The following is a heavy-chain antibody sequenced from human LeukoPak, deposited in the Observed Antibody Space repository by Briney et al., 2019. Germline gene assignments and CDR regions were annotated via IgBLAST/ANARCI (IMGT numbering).Heavy chain of an antibody. CDR2: VSGSGGST. Sequence: GGSLRLSCAASAFTFSSYAMTWVLQAPGKGLEWVSTVSGSGGSTYYADSVKGRFTISRDNSKNTLFLQMNSLRAEDTAVYYCARDHPPYDILTGYYIRGAFDIWGQGTMVTVSS. D-gene: IGHD3-9*01. CDR3: ARDHPPYDILTGYYIRGAFDI. CDR1: AFTFSSYA. J-gene: IGHJ3*02. V-gene: IGHV3-23*01.